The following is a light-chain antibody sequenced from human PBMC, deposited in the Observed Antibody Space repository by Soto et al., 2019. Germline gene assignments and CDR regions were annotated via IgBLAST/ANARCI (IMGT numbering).Light chain of an antibody. V-gene: IGLV2-8*01. CDR1: YNDVGGYKF. J-gene: IGLJ1*01. CDR3: SSYAGIDMAV. Sequence: QSALTQPPSASGSPGQSVTSCCTGTYNDVGGYKFVSWYQQHPGKAPKLLIYEVTQRPSGVPDRFSGSKTGNPASLTVSGLQPEDEADYYCSSYAGIDMAVFGTGTTVTVL. CDR2: EVT.